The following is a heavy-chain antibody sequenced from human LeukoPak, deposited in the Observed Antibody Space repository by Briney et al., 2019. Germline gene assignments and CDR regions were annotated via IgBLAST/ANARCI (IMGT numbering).Heavy chain of an antibody. J-gene: IGHJ6*02. CDR2: MNPNSGNT. D-gene: IGHD3-10*01. CDR3: ARGRAGYYYYYYGMDV. Sequence: ASVKVSCKASGYTFTSYDINWVRQATGQGLEWMGWMNPNSGNTGYAQKFQGRVTMTRNTSISTAYMELSSLRSEDTAVYYCARGRAGYYYYYYGMDVWGQGTVVTVSS. CDR1: GYTFTSYD. V-gene: IGHV1-8*01.